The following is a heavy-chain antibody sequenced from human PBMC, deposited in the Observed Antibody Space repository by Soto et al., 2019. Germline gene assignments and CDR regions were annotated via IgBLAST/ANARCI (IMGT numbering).Heavy chain of an antibody. J-gene: IGHJ6*02. CDR2: IYHSGST. V-gene: IGHV4-4*02. Sequence: SETLSLTCAVSGGSISSSNWWSWVRQPPGKGLEWIGEIYHSGSTNYNPSLKSRVTISVDKSKNQFSLKLSSVTAADTAVYYCARSYSSSWYYYGMDVWGQGTTVTVSS. CDR1: GGSISSSNW. CDR3: ARSYSSSWYYYGMDV. D-gene: IGHD6-13*01.